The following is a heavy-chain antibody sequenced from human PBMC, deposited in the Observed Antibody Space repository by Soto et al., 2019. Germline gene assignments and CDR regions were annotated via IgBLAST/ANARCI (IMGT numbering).Heavy chain of an antibody. CDR1: GYSFITYF. Sequence: ASVKVSCKASGYSFITYFMHRVRQAPGQGLEWMGVINPSRGTTSYAQKFQDRVTMTRDTSASTVYMELSSLRSEDTAIYYCARSYISSSYWFDPWGQGTLVTVSS. D-gene: IGHD6-6*01. V-gene: IGHV1-46*03. J-gene: IGHJ5*02. CDR2: INPSRGTT. CDR3: ARSYISSSYWFDP.